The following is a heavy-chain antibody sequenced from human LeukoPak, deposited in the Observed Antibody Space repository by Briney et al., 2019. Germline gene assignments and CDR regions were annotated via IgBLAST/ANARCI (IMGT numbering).Heavy chain of an antibody. CDR1: GFTFRNYA. CDR3: AKSGVVGVTFDY. Sequence: GGSLRLSCAASGFTFRNYALTWVRQAPGKGLEWVSTISASGGSTYYADSVVGRFTISRDNSKNTLFLQMNSLRVEDTAVYYCAKSGVVGVTFDYWGQGILGTVSS. V-gene: IGHV3-23*01. J-gene: IGHJ4*02. D-gene: IGHD3-10*01. CDR2: ISASGGST.